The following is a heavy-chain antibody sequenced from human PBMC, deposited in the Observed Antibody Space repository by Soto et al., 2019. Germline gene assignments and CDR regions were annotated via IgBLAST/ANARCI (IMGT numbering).Heavy chain of an antibody. V-gene: IGHV3-30*03. J-gene: IGHJ4*02. CDR2: VANDGSNQ. Sequence: QVQLVESGGGVVQPGMSLRLSCATSGFTFSSYGMQWVRQSPGEGPERVAIVANDGSNQYYAESVKGRFTISRDNTKTAVFLEMDSLRPEDTAVYYCARSSGGSSWYPPDYWGQGTLVTVSS. CDR3: ARSSGGSSWYPPDY. CDR1: GFTFSSYG. D-gene: IGHD6-13*01.